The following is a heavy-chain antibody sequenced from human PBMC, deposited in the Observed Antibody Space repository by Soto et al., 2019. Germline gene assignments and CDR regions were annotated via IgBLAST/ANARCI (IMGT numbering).Heavy chain of an antibody. CDR2: ISSSSSTI. CDR1: GFTFSSYS. J-gene: IGHJ4*02. D-gene: IGHD6-19*01. V-gene: IGHV3-48*01. Sequence: GGSLRLSCAASGFTFSSYSMNWVRQTPGKGLEWVSYISSSSSTIYYADSVKGRFTISRDNAKNSLYLQMSSLRAEDTAVYYCARDRPSFVAVADPLFDYWGQGALVTVSS. CDR3: ARDRPSFVAVADPLFDY.